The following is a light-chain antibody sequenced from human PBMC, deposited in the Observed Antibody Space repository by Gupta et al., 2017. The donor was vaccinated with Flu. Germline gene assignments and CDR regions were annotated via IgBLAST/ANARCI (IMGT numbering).Light chain of an antibody. Sequence: QSPSPHPRPVSGSLGPQVTISCTGTYNYVSWYQQHPGEAPKLIFYGVSERPSGVPDRFSGPKSGNTASLTISGLQAEDDADYYCCSYAGSNTPIVFGSATEVTVL. CDR3: CSYAGSNTPIV. CDR1: YNY. J-gene: IGLJ1*01. V-gene: IGLV2-11*01. CDR2: GVS.